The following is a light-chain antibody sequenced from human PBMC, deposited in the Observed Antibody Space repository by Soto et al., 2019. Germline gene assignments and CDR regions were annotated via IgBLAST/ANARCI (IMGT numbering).Light chain of an antibody. Sequence: QSALTQPASVSGSLGQSITISCTGTSSDVGSYNFVSWYQQHPGKAPKLMIYEGSKRPSGVSNRFSGSQSGNTASLTISGLQSEDEAEYYCCSYVDSSAVVFGGGTTLNVL. CDR1: SSDVGSYNF. CDR3: CSYVDSSAVV. V-gene: IGLV2-23*01. CDR2: EGS. J-gene: IGLJ2*01.